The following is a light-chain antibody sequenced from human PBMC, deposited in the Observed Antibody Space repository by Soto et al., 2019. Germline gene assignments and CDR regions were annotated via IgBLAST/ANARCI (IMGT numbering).Light chain of an antibody. V-gene: IGLV3-25*03. CDR3: QSADSGDSFRVV. CDR1: VLPKQF. Sequence: SYELTQPPSVSVSPGQTARITCSGDVLPKQFVYWYQQKSGQAPVLVIYKDSDRPSGIPERFSGSTSGTTVTLTISAVQAEDEADYYCQSADSGDSFRVVFGGGTKVTVL. CDR2: KDS. J-gene: IGLJ2*01.